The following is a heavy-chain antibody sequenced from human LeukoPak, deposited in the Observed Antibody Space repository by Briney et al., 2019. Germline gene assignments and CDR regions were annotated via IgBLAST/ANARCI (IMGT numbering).Heavy chain of an antibody. D-gene: IGHD3-9*01. Sequence: ASVKVSCKASGYTFTGYYMHWVRQAPGQGLEWMGWINPNSGGTNYAQKFQGRVTMTRDTSISTAYMELSRLRSDDTAVYYCATVPVLRYFDWPMEFDPWGQGTLVTVSS. J-gene: IGHJ5*02. CDR2: INPNSGGT. CDR1: GYTFTGYY. CDR3: ATVPVLRYFDWPMEFDP. V-gene: IGHV1-2*02.